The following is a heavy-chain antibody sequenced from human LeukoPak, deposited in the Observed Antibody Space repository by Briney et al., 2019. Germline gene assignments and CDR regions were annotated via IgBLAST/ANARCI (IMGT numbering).Heavy chain of an antibody. Sequence: ASVKVSCKASGGTFSSYAVSWVRQAPGQGLEWMGGIIPIFGTANYAQKFQGRVAITADESTSTAYMELGSLRSEDTAVYYCARVSLMVYAIDYWGQGTLVTVSS. J-gene: IGHJ4*02. V-gene: IGHV1-69*13. CDR1: GGTFSSYA. CDR3: ARVSLMVYAIDY. CDR2: IIPIFGTA. D-gene: IGHD2-8*01.